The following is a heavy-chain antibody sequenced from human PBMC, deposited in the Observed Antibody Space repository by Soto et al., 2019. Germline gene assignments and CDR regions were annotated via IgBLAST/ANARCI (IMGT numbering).Heavy chain of an antibody. CDR3: ARGRPVYYYYGMDV. J-gene: IGHJ6*02. V-gene: IGHV3-30-3*01. Sequence: GGSLRLSCAASGFTFSSYAMHWVRQAPGKGLEWVAVISYDGSNKYYADSVKGRFTISRDNSKNTLYLQMNSLRAEDTAVYYCARGRPVYYYYGMDVWGQGTTVTVSS. CDR1: GFTFSSYA. CDR2: ISYDGSNK.